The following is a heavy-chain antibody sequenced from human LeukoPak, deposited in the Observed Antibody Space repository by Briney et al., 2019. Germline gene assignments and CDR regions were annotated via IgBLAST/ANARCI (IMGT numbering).Heavy chain of an antibody. J-gene: IGHJ4*02. CDR1: GFTFSSYA. D-gene: IGHD2-15*01. CDR3: AKGSGVVVVAAITFDY. Sequence: PGRSLRFSCAAPGFTFSSYAMSWVRQAPGKVLDSVSAISGSGGSTYYADSVKGRFTISRDNSKNTLYLQMNSLRAEDTAVYYCAKGSGVVVVAAITFDYWGQGTLVTVSS. V-gene: IGHV3-23*01. CDR2: ISGSGGST.